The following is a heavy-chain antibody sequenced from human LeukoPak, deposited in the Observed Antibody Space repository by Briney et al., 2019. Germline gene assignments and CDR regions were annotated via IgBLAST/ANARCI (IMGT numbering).Heavy chain of an antibody. V-gene: IGHV3-48*02. Sequence: PGGSLRLSCAASGFTLSRYSMNWVRQAPGKGLEWISYISSSSSTIYYADSVKGRFTISRDNAKNSLSLQMDSLRDEDTAVYYCASYNWNDGFFDYWGQGTLVIVSS. D-gene: IGHD1-20*01. CDR2: ISSSSSTI. CDR1: GFTLSRYS. CDR3: ASYNWNDGFFDY. J-gene: IGHJ4*02.